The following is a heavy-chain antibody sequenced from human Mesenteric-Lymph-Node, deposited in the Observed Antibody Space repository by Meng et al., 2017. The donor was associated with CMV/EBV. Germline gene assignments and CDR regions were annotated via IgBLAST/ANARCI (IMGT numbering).Heavy chain of an antibody. D-gene: IGHD6-13*01. V-gene: IGHV1-2*02. CDR3: ARGGIAAAGTLVY. J-gene: IGHJ4*02. CDR2: INPNSGDT. Sequence: ASAKVSCKASGYSFTGYFMHWVRQAPGQGREWMGWINPNSGDTKLLPKFQGRVTMARETSISTAYMGLNTLITDDTAVYFCARGGIAAAGTLVYWGQGTLVTVSS. CDR1: GYSFTGYF.